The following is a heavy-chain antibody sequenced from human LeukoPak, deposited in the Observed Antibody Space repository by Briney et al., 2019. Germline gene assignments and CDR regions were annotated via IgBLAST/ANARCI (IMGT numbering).Heavy chain of an antibody. J-gene: IGHJ4*02. Sequence: SVKVSCKASGGTFSSYAISWVRQAPGQGLEWMGGIIHIFGTANYAQKLQGSVTITTDKTTRTAYMELSSLRSEDTAVYYCASGYPDYYGWGKVRTGNDYWGQGTLVTVSS. CDR3: ASGYPDYYGWGKVRTGNDY. CDR1: GGTFSSYA. D-gene: IGHD3-10*01. V-gene: IGHV1-69*05. CDR2: IIHIFGTA.